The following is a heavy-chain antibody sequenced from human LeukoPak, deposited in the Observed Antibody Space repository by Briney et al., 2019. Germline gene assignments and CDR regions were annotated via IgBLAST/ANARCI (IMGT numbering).Heavy chain of an antibody. D-gene: IGHD4-23*01. CDR2: IRYDGSNK. CDR1: GFTFSSYG. V-gene: IGHV3-30*02. J-gene: IGHJ4*02. CDR3: AKDLGSGNSGFDY. Sequence: QPCGSLRLSCAASGFTFSSYGMHWVRQAPGKGLEWVAFIRYDGSNKYYADSVKGRFTISRDNSKNTLYVQMNSLRADDTAVYYCAKDLGSGNSGFDYWGQGTLVTVSS.